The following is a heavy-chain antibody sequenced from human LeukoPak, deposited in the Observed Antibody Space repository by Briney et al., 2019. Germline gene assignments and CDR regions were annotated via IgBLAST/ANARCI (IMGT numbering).Heavy chain of an antibody. CDR2: ISDNGGRT. J-gene: IGHJ4*02. D-gene: IGHD3-10*01. V-gene: IGHV3-23*01. Sequence: GGSLRLSCAASGFTFSTYTMAWVRQAPGGGLEWVSGISDNGGRTYYADSVKGRFAISRDDSKSTLYLQMNRLRGEDTAVYYCAKDFGRNLGGPGYWGRGTLVIVSS. CDR1: GFTFSTYT. CDR3: AKDFGRNLGGPGY.